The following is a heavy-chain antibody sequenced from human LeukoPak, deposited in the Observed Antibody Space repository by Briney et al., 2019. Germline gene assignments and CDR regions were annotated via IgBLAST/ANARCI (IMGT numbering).Heavy chain of an antibody. V-gene: IGHV4-61*01. CDR3: ARGRYYFDY. CDR1: GGSVSSNIYY. D-gene: IGHD3-16*02. J-gene: IGHJ4*02. CDR2: IYYSGST. Sequence: SETLSLTCTISGGSVSSNIYYWNWIRQPPGKGLEWIGYIYYSGSTNSNPSLKSRVTISVDTSKNQFSLKLSSVTAADTAVYYCARGRYYFDYWGQGTLVTVSS.